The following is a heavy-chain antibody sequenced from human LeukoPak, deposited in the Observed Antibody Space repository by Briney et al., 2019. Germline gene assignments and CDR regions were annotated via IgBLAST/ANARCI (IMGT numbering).Heavy chain of an antibody. CDR2: IKQDGSEI. Sequence: GGSLRLSCGASGFTFSTYWMSWVRQAPGKGLEWVANIKQDGSEIYSVASVKGRFTISRDNAKNSLYLQMNSLRAEDTAVYYCARAGQEWFGDLGFDYWGQGTLVTVSS. D-gene: IGHD3-10*01. V-gene: IGHV3-7*01. J-gene: IGHJ4*02. CDR3: ARAGQEWFGDLGFDY. CDR1: GFTFSTYW.